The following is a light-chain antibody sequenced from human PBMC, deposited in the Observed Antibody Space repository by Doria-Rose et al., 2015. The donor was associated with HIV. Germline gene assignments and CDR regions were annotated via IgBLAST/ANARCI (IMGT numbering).Light chain of an antibody. J-gene: IGKJ1*01. Sequence: QSPGTLSLSPEDRATLSCRASQSFSSTYLSWYQQKPGQAPSLLIYNGSTRATGIPDRFSASVSGTDLTLTINRLEPEDYALYYCHQYGTSWTFGQGTKVEI. CDR2: NGS. CDR1: QSFSSTY. CDR3: HQYGTSWT. V-gene: IGKV3-20*01.